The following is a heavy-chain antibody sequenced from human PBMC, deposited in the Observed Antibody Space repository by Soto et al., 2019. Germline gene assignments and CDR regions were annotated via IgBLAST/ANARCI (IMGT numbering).Heavy chain of an antibody. CDR3: ARPGAYSSGWSYYCGMDV. CDR2: IIPIFGTA. Sequence: QVQLVQSGAEVKKPGSSVKVSCKASGGTFSSYAISWVRQAPGQGLEWMGGIIPIFGTANYAQKFQGRVTITADESTSTAYMELSSLRSEDTAVYYCARPGAYSSGWSYYCGMDVWGQGTTVTVSS. D-gene: IGHD6-19*01. V-gene: IGHV1-69*01. CDR1: GGTFSSYA. J-gene: IGHJ6*02.